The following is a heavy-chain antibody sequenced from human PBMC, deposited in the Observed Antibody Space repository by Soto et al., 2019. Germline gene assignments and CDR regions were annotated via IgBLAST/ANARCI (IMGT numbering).Heavy chain of an antibody. V-gene: IGHV2-70*13. J-gene: IGHJ6*02. CDR3: ARIKVECLVASCPYYYYFGMDV. Sequence: SGPTLVNPTQTLTLTCTYSGFSLRSSGMSVTWIRQSPGKALEWLALIEWDDHKYYSPSLKARLTTSKDTSKNQVVLTMTNMDPVDAATYYCARIKVECLVASCPYYYYFGMDVWGQGTTVTGSS. CDR1: GFSLRSSGMS. D-gene: IGHD2-15*01. CDR2: IEWDDHK.